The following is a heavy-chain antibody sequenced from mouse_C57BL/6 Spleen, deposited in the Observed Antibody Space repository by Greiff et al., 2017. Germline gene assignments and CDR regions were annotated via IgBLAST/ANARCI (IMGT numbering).Heavy chain of an antibody. CDR3: AKPNYDLYYFYD. Sequence: VQLQQSGAELVKPGASVKLSCTASGFNIKDYYMHWVKQRTEQGLEWIGRIDPEDGETKYAPKFPGKATITADTSSNTAYLQLSSLASEDTAVYYCAKPNYDLYYFYDWGQGTTLTVSS. V-gene: IGHV14-2*01. J-gene: IGHJ2*01. D-gene: IGHD2-4*01. CDR2: IDPEDGET. CDR1: GFNIKDYY.